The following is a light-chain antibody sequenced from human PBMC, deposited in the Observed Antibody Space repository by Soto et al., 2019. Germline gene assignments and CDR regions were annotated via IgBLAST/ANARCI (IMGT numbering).Light chain of an antibody. CDR3: QQSYSSPPT. CDR1: QSISNH. Sequence: DIQMTQSPSSLSASVEDRVIITCRASQSISNHLNWYQQKQGKAPKLLIFAASSLQSGVPSRFSGSRSGPDFTLTISSLQPEDFATYYCQQSYSSPPTFGQGPRWIS. V-gene: IGKV1-39*01. J-gene: IGKJ1*01. CDR2: AAS.